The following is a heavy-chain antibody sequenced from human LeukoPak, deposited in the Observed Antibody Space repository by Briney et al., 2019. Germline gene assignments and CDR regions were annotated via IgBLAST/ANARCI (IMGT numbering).Heavy chain of an antibody. CDR2: INAGNGNT. CDR3: ARPKISGSYWFDP. V-gene: IGHV1-3*01. D-gene: IGHD1-26*01. CDR1: GYTFTTYA. Sequence: ASVKVSCTASGYTFTTYAMHWVRQAPGQRLEWMGWINAGNGNTKYSQKFQGRVTITRDTSASTAYMELSSLRSEDTAVNYCARPKISGSYWFDPWGQGTLVTVSS. J-gene: IGHJ5*02.